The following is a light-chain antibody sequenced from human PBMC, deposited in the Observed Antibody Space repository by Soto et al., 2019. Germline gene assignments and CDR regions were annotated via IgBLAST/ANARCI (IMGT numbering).Light chain of an antibody. Sequence: EIVLTQSPGSLSLSPRETATLSRRASQSVSSNHLAWYQQKPGQAPRLLIYGASRRATGIPDRFSGSGSGSDFTLTISRLEPEDFAMYYCQQYGSSTYTFGQGTKVEIK. CDR1: QSVSSNH. CDR2: GAS. J-gene: IGKJ2*01. V-gene: IGKV3-20*01. CDR3: QQYGSSTYT.